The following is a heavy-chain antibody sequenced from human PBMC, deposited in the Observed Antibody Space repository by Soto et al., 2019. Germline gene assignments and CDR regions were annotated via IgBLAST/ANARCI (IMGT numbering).Heavy chain of an antibody. V-gene: IGHV4-4*02. CDR3: ARYPTYCSSTSCYGGWFDP. D-gene: IGHD2-2*01. CDR1: GGSISTSNW. J-gene: IGHJ5*02. Sequence: QVQLQESGPGLVKPSGTLSLTCAVSGGSISTSNWWSWVRQPPGKGLEWIGEIYHSGSINYNPSLKSRVTRSVDKSKNHFSLRLSSVTAADTAVYYCARYPTYCSSTSCYGGWFDPWGQGTLVTVSS. CDR2: IYHSGSI.